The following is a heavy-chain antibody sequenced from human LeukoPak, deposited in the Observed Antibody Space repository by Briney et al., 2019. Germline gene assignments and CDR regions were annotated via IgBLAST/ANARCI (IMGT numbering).Heavy chain of an antibody. CDR3: ARHVGVIGATWPFDY. CDR1: GYSFTGFY. J-gene: IGHJ4*02. Sequence: ASVKVSCKASGYSFTGFYIHWVRQAPGQGHEWMGWINPNSGGPKYAQKFQGRVTMTRDTSISTAYMELSRLKSDDTAVYFCARHVGVIGATWPFDYWGQGTLVTVSS. V-gene: IGHV1-2*02. D-gene: IGHD3-3*01. CDR2: INPNSGGP.